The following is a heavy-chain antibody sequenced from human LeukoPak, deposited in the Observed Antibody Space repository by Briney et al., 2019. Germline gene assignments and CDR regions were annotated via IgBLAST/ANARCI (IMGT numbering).Heavy chain of an antibody. J-gene: IGHJ4*02. CDR3: AHSSYGITMVRDTRTGAYYFDY. D-gene: IGHD3-10*01. CDR1: GFSLSTSGVG. Sequence: SGPTLVKPTQTLTLTCTFSGFSLSTSGVGVGWIRQPPGKALEWLALIYWDDDKRYSPSLKSRLTITKDTSTNQVVLTMTNMDPVDTATYYCAHSSYGITMVRDTRTGAYYFDYWGQGTLVTVSS. V-gene: IGHV2-5*02. CDR2: IYWDDDK.